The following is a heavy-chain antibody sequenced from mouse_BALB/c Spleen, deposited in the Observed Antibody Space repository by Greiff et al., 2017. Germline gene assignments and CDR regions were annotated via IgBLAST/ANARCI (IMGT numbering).Heavy chain of an antibody. CDR1: GFNIKDTY. Sequence: EVKLQESGAELVKPGASVKLSCTASGFNIKDTYMHWVKQRPEQGLEWIGRIDPANGNTKYDPKFQGKATITADTSSNTAYLQLSSLTSEDTAVYYCARGYRPYYYAMDYWGQGTSVTVSS. CDR2: IDPANGNT. V-gene: IGHV14-3*02. CDR3: ARGYRPYYYAMDY. J-gene: IGHJ4*01. D-gene: IGHD2-2*01.